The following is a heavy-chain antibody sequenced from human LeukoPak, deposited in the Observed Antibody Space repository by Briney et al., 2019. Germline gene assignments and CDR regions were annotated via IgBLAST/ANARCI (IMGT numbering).Heavy chain of an antibody. CDR2: ITGRKNYI. CDR1: GFTFSDYT. J-gene: IGHJ5*02. CDR3: ARVQFQWFDP. Sequence: ETGGSLRLSCAASGFTFSDYTLNWVRQAPGKGLEWVSSITGRKNYIFYADSLKGRFTIARDNSKKTLSLQMNNLRVDDTAVYYCARVQFQWFDPWGQGTLVTVAS. D-gene: IGHD2-21*01. V-gene: IGHV3-21*01.